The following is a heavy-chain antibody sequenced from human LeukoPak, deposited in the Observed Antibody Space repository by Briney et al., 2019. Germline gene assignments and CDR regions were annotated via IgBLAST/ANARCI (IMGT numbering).Heavy chain of an antibody. V-gene: IGHV4-59*08. D-gene: IGHD6-13*01. CDR3: ARQFDSSSWYNWFDP. Sequence: SETLSLTCTVSGGSISSYYWSWIRQPPGKGLGGMGFIYYSGSTNYNPSLKSRVTISVDTSKNQFSLKLRYVTAADTAVYYCARQFDSSSWYNWFDPWGQGTLVTVSS. J-gene: IGHJ5*02. CDR2: IYYSGST. CDR1: GGSISSYY.